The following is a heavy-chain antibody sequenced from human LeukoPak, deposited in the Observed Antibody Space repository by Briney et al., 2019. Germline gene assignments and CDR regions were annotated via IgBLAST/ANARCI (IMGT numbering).Heavy chain of an antibody. CDR1: GFTFSSYA. CDR3: GKKTGSTGEAFDY. D-gene: IGHD1-1*01. V-gene: IGHV3-23*01. J-gene: IGHJ4*02. Sequence: PGGSLRLSCAASGFTFSSYAMSWVRQAPGKGLEWVSAISGSGTKAYYTDSVKGRFTISRDNSKNTLYLQMNNLRAEDTAVYYCGKKTGSTGEAFDYWGQGTLVTVSS. CDR2: ISGSGTKA.